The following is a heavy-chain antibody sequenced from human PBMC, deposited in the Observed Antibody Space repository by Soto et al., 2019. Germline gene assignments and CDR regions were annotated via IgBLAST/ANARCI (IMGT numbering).Heavy chain of an antibody. CDR2: IIPIFGTA. V-gene: IGHV1-69*13. CDR3: ARGPVRIAARPPYNWFDP. Sequence: GASVKVSCKASGGTFSSYAISWVRQAPGQGLEWMGGIIPIFGTANYAQKFQGRVTITADESTSTAYMELSSLRSEDTAVYYCARGPVRIAARPPYNWFDPWSQGTLVTVSS. J-gene: IGHJ5*02. CDR1: GGTFSSYA. D-gene: IGHD6-6*01.